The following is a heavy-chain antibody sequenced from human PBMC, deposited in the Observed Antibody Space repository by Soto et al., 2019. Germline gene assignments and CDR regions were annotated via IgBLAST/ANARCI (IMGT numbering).Heavy chain of an antibody. Sequence: EVQLVESGGGLVKPGGSLRLSCAASGFTFSSYSMNWVRQAPGKGLEWVSSISSSSSYIYYADSVKGRFTISRDNANNSLYLQMNGLKAEDTAGYYCARDIDYGDYVGFDTWGQGTLVTVSS. D-gene: IGHD4-17*01. J-gene: IGHJ5*02. CDR3: ARDIDYGDYVGFDT. CDR1: GFTFSSYS. V-gene: IGHV3-21*01. CDR2: ISSSSSYI.